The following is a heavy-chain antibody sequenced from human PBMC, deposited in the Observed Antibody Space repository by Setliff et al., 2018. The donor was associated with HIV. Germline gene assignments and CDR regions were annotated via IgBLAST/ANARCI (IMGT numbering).Heavy chain of an antibody. J-gene: IGHJ4*02. CDR3: ARDRTHRSGWYGYFEY. Sequence: VASVKVSCKAAGYTFTTYGISWVRQAPGQGLEWMGIINPSDGATTYAGNFQDRVTMTSDTSTSTVYMEVSSLRSDDTAVYYCARDRTHRSGWYGYFEYWGQGTLVTVSS. D-gene: IGHD6-19*01. CDR1: GYTFTTYG. CDR2: INPSDGAT. V-gene: IGHV1-46*01.